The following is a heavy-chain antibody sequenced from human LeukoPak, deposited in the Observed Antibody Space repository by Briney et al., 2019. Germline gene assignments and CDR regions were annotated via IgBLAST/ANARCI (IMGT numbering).Heavy chain of an antibody. J-gene: IGHJ4*02. CDR1: GLTFSSYS. CDR3: ASRPPSSGSYSSFDY. CDR2: ISSSSSTI. V-gene: IGHV3-48*02. D-gene: IGHD1-26*01. Sequence: PGGSLRLSCAASGLTFSSYSMNWVRQAPGKGLEWVSYISSSSSTIYYADSVKGRFTISRDNAKNSLYLQMNSLRDEDTAVYYCASRPPSSGSYSSFDYWGQGTLVTVSS.